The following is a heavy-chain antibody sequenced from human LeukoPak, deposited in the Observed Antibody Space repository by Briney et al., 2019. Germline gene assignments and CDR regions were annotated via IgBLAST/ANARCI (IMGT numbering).Heavy chain of an antibody. D-gene: IGHD2-15*01. Sequence: SETLSLTCTVSGGSFSTYYWSWIRQPPGKGLEWIGYIYYSGSTDYNPSLKSRVTMSLDTSKNQFSLNLNSVTAADTAVYYCAREQGYCSGGSCYRRVYYYYGMDVWGQGTTVTVSS. CDR1: GGSFSTYY. V-gene: IGHV4-59*01. J-gene: IGHJ6*02. CDR2: IYYSGST. CDR3: AREQGYCSGGSCYRRVYYYYGMDV.